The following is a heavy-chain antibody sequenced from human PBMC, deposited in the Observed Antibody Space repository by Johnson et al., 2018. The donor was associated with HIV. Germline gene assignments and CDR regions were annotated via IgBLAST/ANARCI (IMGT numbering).Heavy chain of an antibody. Sequence: QMLLVESGGGVVQPGRSLRLSCAASGFTFSSYAMHWVRQAPGKGLEWVAVISYDGSNKYYADSVKGRFTISRDNSKNTLYLQMNSLRAEDTAVYYCARDLNRYYYGSVKAFDIWGQGTMVTVSS. D-gene: IGHD3-10*01. CDR1: GFTFSSYA. CDR2: ISYDGSNK. V-gene: IGHV3-30*04. J-gene: IGHJ3*02. CDR3: ARDLNRYYYGSVKAFDI.